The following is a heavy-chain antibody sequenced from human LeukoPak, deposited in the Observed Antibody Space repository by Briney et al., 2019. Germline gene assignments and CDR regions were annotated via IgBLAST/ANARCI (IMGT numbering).Heavy chain of an antibody. Sequence: TGGSLRLSCSASEFTFSDYYMSWIRQAPGKGLEWVSSISNSGTTIFYADPVKGRFTISRDNAKNSLYLQMNSLKVEDTAIYYCARDNWVDCWGQGTLVTVSS. CDR3: ARDNWVDC. J-gene: IGHJ5*01. CDR2: ISNSGTTI. V-gene: IGHV3-11*01. CDR1: EFTFSDYY.